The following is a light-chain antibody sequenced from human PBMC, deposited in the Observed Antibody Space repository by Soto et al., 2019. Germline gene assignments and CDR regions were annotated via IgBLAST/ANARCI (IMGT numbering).Light chain of an antibody. CDR1: QSISSW. CDR2: DAS. V-gene: IGKV1-5*01. Sequence: DIQMTQSPSTLSASVGDRVTITCRASQSISSWLAWYQQKPGKAPKLLIYDASSLGSGVPSRFSGSGSGTDFTLTISSLQPEDSATYYCLQDFSYPRTFGQGTKVDIK. CDR3: LQDFSYPRT. J-gene: IGKJ1*01.